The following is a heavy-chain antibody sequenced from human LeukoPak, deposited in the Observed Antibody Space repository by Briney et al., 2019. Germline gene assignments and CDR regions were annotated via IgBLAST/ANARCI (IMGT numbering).Heavy chain of an antibody. Sequence: GASVKVSCKGSGYIFTGYHMHWVRQAPGQGLEWMGWINPNSGGTNYAQKFQGRVTMTRDTSISTAYMELSRLRADDTAVYYCARAGDYADLDYWGRGTLVSVSS. CDR2: INPNSGGT. D-gene: IGHD4-17*01. CDR3: ARAGDYADLDY. V-gene: IGHV1-2*02. J-gene: IGHJ4*02. CDR1: GYIFTGYH.